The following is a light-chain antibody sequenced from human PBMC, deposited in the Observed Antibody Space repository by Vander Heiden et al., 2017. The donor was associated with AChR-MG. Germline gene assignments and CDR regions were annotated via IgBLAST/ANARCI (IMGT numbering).Light chain of an antibody. Sequence: QSVLTQPLVVSGAPGQRVIISCTGSSSSVGARYDVLWYQQRPGTTPQLLVYDNSYRASGLPDRFSASESGTSASLAIAGRQAEDEADYYYQSNDSSLSVVFGGGTKLTVL. J-gene: IGLJ2*01. CDR3: QSNDSSLSVV. CDR1: SSSVGARYD. CDR2: DNS. V-gene: IGLV1-40*01.